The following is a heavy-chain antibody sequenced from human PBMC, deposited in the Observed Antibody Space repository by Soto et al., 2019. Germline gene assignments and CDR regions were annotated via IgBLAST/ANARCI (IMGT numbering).Heavy chain of an antibody. V-gene: IGHV2-5*02. D-gene: IGHD3-3*01. Sequence: QITLKESGPTLVNPTQTLTLTCTFSGFSLSTSGVGVGWIRQPPGKALEWLALIYWDDDKRYSPSLKSRLTITKDTSKNQVVLTMTNMDPVDTATYYCAHVTNTYYYFWSGYYPYPHNMDVWGKGTTVTVSS. CDR2: IYWDDDK. J-gene: IGHJ6*03. CDR1: GFSLSTSGVG. CDR3: AHVTNTYYYFWSGYYPYPHNMDV.